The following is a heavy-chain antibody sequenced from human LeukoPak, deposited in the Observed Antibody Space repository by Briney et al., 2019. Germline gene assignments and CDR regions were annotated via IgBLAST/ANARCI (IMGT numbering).Heavy chain of an antibody. Sequence: GGSLRLSCAASGFTFNTYGMHWVRQAPGKGLEWVTFIRYDGSNKYYTDSVKGRFTISRDNSKNTLYLQMNNLRPEDTAVYYCAKSGGTYGVPDDPSHIWGQGTMVTVSS. CDR1: GFTFNTYG. CDR2: IRYDGSNK. J-gene: IGHJ3*02. CDR3: AKSGGTYGVPDDPSHI. D-gene: IGHD4/OR15-4a*01. V-gene: IGHV3-30*02.